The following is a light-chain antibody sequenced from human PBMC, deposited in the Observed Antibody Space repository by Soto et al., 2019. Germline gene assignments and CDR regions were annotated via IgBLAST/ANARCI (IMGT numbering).Light chain of an antibody. CDR2: DAS. Sequence: EIVLTQSPANLSLSPGERATLSCRASQSVSSLLAWYQQKSGQPPRLLISDASNRATGVPARFSGSGSGTDFTLIISSLEPEDFAVYYCQQRSNWPLSFGGGTKVEI. V-gene: IGKV3-11*01. CDR3: QQRSNWPLS. J-gene: IGKJ4*01. CDR1: QSVSSL.